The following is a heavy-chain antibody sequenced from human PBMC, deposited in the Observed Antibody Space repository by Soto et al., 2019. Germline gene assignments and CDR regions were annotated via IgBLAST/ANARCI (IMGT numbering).Heavy chain of an antibody. Sequence: QVQLQESGPGLVKPSETLSLTCTVSGGSISSYYWSWIRQPPGKGLEWIGYIYYSGSTNYNPSLKSRVTISVDTSKNQFSLKLSSVTAADTAVYYCARLAREEDAFDIWGQGTMVTVSS. CDR2: IYYSGST. CDR1: GGSISSYY. J-gene: IGHJ3*02. CDR3: ARLAREEDAFDI. D-gene: IGHD1-26*01. V-gene: IGHV4-59*08.